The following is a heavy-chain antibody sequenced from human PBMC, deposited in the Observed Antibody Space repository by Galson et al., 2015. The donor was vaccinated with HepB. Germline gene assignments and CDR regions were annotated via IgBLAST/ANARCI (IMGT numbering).Heavy chain of an antibody. CDR3: ISDGPRRGRDYYPFAY. J-gene: IGHJ4*02. CDR1: QFDFTNTW. CDR2: VRIKTRGGTT. D-gene: IGHD1-26*01. V-gene: IGHV3-49*04. Sequence: SLRLSCAASQFDFTNTWMSWVRQAPGKGLEWVGFVRIKTRGGTTEYAASGEGGSTDARDESKSVAYLQMNSLNAEDTAKYYCISDGPRRGRDYYPFAYWGQGTLVTVSS.